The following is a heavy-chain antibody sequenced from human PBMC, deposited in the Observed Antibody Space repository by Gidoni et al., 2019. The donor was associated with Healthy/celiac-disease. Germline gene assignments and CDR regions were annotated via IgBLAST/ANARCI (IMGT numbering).Heavy chain of an antibody. Sequence: QLQLQESGPGLVKPSETLSLTCTVSGGSISSSSYYWGWIRQPPGKGLEWIGSIYYSGSTYYNPSLKSRVTISVDTSKNQFSLKLSSVTAADTAVYYCEGTRSGYSSSPEVAYAFDIWGQGTMVTVSS. CDR3: EGTRSGYSSSPEVAYAFDI. CDR1: GGSISSSSYY. V-gene: IGHV4-39*01. J-gene: IGHJ3*02. D-gene: IGHD6-6*01. CDR2: IYYSGST.